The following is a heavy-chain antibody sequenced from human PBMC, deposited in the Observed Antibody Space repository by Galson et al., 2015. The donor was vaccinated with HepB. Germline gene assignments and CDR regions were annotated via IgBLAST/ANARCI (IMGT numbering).Heavy chain of an antibody. D-gene: IGHD4-17*01. V-gene: IGHV7-4-1*02. CDR2: INTNTGNP. CDR3: ARHYGAFDI. CDR1: TYTFTNYA. J-gene: IGHJ3*02. Sequence: SVKVSCKASTYTFTNYAMNWVRQAPGQGLEWMGSINTNTGNPTYAQGFTGRSVFSLDTSVSTAYLQISSLKVEDTAVYYCARHYGAFDIWGQGTMVTVSS.